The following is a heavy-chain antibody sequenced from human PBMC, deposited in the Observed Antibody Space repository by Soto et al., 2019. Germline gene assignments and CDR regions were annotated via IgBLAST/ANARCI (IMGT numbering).Heavy chain of an antibody. CDR1: GFTFSSYA. J-gene: IGHJ4*02. Sequence: HPGGSLRLSCAASGFTFSSYAMHWVRQAPGKGLEWVAVITDGGSNKYYADSVKGRFTISRDNSKNTLYLQMNSLRAEGTAVYYCAKDRGVKIVVPAAFVFDYWGQGTLVTVSS. CDR2: ITDGGSNK. D-gene: IGHD2-2*01. CDR3: AKDRGVKIVVPAAFVFDY. V-gene: IGHV3-30-3*01.